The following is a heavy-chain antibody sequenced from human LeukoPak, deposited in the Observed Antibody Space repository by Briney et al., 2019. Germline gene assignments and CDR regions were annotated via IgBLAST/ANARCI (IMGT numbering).Heavy chain of an antibody. D-gene: IGHD3-9*01. J-gene: IGHJ4*02. Sequence: SETLPLTCTVSGGSISSYYWSWIRQPTGKGLEWIGRIYTSGSTNYNPSLKSRVTMSVDTSKNQFSLKLSSVTAADTAVYYCARPHHYDILTGYHYWGQGTLVTVSS. CDR3: ARPHHYDILTGYHY. CDR1: GGSISSYY. CDR2: IYTSGST. V-gene: IGHV4-4*07.